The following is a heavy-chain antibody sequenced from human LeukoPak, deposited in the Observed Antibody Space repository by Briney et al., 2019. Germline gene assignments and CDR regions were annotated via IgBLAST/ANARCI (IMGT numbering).Heavy chain of an antibody. Sequence: SVKVSCMASGGTFSSYAISWVRQAPGQGLEWMGGIIPIFGTANYAQKFQGRVTITADESTSTAYMELSSLRSEDTAVYYCARAAIAVGPTGVDYWGQGTLVTVSS. CDR1: GGTFSSYA. J-gene: IGHJ4*02. CDR3: ARAAIAVGPTGVDY. V-gene: IGHV1-69*01. CDR2: IIPIFGTA. D-gene: IGHD6-19*01.